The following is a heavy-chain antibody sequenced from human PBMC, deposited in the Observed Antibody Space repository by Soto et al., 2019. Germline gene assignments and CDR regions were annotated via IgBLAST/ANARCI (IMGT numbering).Heavy chain of an antibody. J-gene: IGHJ6*02. D-gene: IGHD6-13*01. CDR3: ARLGKSYGSTYYFGMDV. Sequence: SETLSLTCTVSGGSISSYYWSWIRQPPGKGLEWIGYIYYSGSTNYNPSLKSRVTISVDTSKNQFSLKLSSVTAADTAVYYCARLGKSYGSTYYFGMDVWGQGTTVTVSS. CDR1: GGSISSYY. CDR2: IYYSGST. V-gene: IGHV4-59*01.